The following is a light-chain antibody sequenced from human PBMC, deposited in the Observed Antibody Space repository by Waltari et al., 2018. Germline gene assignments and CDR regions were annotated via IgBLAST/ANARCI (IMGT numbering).Light chain of an antibody. J-gene: IGLJ3*02. CDR3: SSSTSSSTLV. CDR2: EVS. Sequence: QSALTQPASVSGSPGQSITISCTGTSSDVGAFNYASWYQQHPAKAPKPMIAEVSNRPSWVSNRLSGSKSGNTASLTISGLHAEDEADYYCSSSTSSSTLVFGGGTKLTVL. V-gene: IGLV2-14*01. CDR1: SSDVGAFNY.